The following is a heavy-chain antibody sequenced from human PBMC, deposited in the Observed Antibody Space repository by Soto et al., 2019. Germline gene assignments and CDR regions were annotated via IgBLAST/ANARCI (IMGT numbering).Heavy chain of an antibody. V-gene: IGHV4-34*01. CDR3: ARNGVSGFSSSSGSAWFNP. D-gene: IGHD6-6*01. Sequence: PSETLSLTCAVYGASFSGYYWSWIRQSPGKGLEWIGEINYAGSTNYNPSLKSRLTISIDTSKTQFSLRLTSVTAADTAVYFCARNGVSGFSSSSGSAWFNPWGQGILVTVSS. CDR2: INYAGST. CDR1: GASFSGYY. J-gene: IGHJ5*02.